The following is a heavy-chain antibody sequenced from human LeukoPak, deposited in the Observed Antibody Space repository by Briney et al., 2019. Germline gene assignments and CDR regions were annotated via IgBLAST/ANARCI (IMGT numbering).Heavy chain of an antibody. V-gene: IGHV3-23*01. J-gene: IGHJ6*02. CDR2: ISGSGGST. CDR1: GFTFSSYA. D-gene: IGHD6-19*01. CDR3: TKGIAVAGSLPRWYYGMDV. Sequence: QSGGSLRLSCAASGFTFSSYAMSWVRQAPGKGLEWVSAISGSGGSTYYADSVKGRFTISRGNSKNTLYLQMNSLRAEDTAVYYCTKGIAVAGSLPRWYYGMDVWGQGTTVTVSS.